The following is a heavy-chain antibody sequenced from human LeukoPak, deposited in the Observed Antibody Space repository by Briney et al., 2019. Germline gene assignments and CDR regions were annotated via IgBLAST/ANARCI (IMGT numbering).Heavy chain of an antibody. CDR3: ARTYSSGWYVWFDP. D-gene: IGHD6-19*01. Sequence: TSETLSLTCTVSGGSISSGGYYWSWIRQHPGKGLEWIGYIYYSGSTYYNPSLKSRVTISVDTSKNQFSLKLSSVTAADTAVYYCARTYSSGWYVWFDPWGQGTLVTVPS. J-gene: IGHJ5*02. CDR1: GGSISSGGYY. V-gene: IGHV4-31*03. CDR2: IYYSGST.